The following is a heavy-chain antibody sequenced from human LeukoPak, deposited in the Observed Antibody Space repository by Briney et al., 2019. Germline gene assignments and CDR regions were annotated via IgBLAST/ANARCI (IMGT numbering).Heavy chain of an antibody. CDR3: ARGARGSQQWLVDPVFIY. D-gene: IGHD6-19*01. J-gene: IGHJ4*02. V-gene: IGHV3-30-3*01. Sequence: HPGGSLRLSCAASGFTFSSYAMHWVRQAPGKGLEWVAVISYDGSNKYYADSVKGRFTISRDNSKNTLYLQMNSLRAEDTAVYYCARGARGSQQWLVDPVFIYWGQGTLVTVSS. CDR1: GFTFSSYA. CDR2: ISYDGSNK.